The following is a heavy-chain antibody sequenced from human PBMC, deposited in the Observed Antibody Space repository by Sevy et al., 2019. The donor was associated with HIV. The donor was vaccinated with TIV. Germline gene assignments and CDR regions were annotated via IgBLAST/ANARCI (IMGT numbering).Heavy chain of an antibody. V-gene: IGHV3-23*01. J-gene: IGHJ6*03. CDR1: GFSFDGYG. CDR2: ISGSGTRT. D-gene: IGHD3-22*01. Sequence: GSLRLSCAVSGFSFDGYGMTWVRQAPGKGLEWVSAISGSGTRTYYADSVKGRFIISRDNSKNTLDLQMNSRRAEDTGIYYCAKGGGGHYDPDEIAYYFYYYNMDVWGKGTTVTVSS. CDR3: AKGGGGHYDPDEIAYYFYYYNMDV.